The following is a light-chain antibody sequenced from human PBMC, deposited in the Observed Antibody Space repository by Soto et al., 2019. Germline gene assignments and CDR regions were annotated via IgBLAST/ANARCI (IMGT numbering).Light chain of an antibody. V-gene: IGKV3-15*01. CDR2: CAS. Sequence: EIVMTQSPATLSVSPGERVTLSCRASQNIANYLTWYQQKPGQGPRLLIYCASTRATGIPARFSGSGSEREFTLTINSLQSEDFAVYYCQQYYNWPPYTFGQGTNLDIK. J-gene: IGKJ2*01. CDR3: QQYYNWPPYT. CDR1: QNIANY.